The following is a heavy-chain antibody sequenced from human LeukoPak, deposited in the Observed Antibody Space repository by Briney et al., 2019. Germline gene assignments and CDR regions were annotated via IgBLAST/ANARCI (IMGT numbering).Heavy chain of an antibody. CDR3: ARSGLSRFGF. J-gene: IGHJ4*02. Sequence: GGSLRLSCAASGFTFSSYGMSWVRQAPGKGLEWVSAISGSGDSTYYADSVKGRFTISRDNSKNTLYLQMNSLRAEDTAVYYCARSGLSRFGFWGQGTLVTVSS. D-gene: IGHD2/OR15-2a*01. V-gene: IGHV3-23*01. CDR2: ISGSGDST. CDR1: GFTFSSYG.